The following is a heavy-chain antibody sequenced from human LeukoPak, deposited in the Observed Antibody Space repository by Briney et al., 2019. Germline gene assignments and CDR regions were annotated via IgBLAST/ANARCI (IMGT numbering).Heavy chain of an antibody. CDR2: ISAYNGNT. CDR1: VYTVTSYG. Sequence: ASVKVSCKASVYTVTSYGISWVRQAPGQGLEWMGWISAYNGNTHYAHKLQGRGTMTTDKSTSTAYMGLRSLRSDDTAVYYCARVPSVGYRLLFTTYYGMDVWGQGTTVTVSS. D-gene: IGHD2-2*01. J-gene: IGHJ6*02. CDR3: ARVPSVGYRLLFTTYYGMDV. V-gene: IGHV1-18*01.